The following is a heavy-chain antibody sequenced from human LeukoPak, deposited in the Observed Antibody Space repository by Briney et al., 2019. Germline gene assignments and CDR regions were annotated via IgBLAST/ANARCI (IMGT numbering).Heavy chain of an antibody. V-gene: IGHV3-23*01. J-gene: IGHJ6*03. CDR1: GFTFSSYA. CDR3: AKEGDGYSFRFSHYYYYHMDV. CDR2: ISGSGDDT. Sequence: PGGSLRLSCAASGFTFSSYAMNWVRQAPGKGLEWVSTISGSGDDTFYADSVKGRFTISRDNSKNTLSLQVNSLRAEDTAVYYCAKEGDGYSFRFSHYYYYHMDVWGKGTTVTVSS. D-gene: IGHD5-24*01.